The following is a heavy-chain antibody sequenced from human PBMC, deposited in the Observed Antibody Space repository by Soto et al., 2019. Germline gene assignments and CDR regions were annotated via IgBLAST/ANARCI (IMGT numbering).Heavy chain of an antibody. V-gene: IGHV3-20*01. CDR2: INWNGGST. J-gene: IGHJ3*02. D-gene: IGHD4-17*01. Sequence: GESLKISCAASGFTFDDYGMSWVRQAPGKGLEWVSGINWNGGSTGYADSVKGRFTISRDNAKNSLYLQMNSLRAEDTALYRCARAPNAGKWYGDYGAFDIWGQGTMVTVSS. CDR1: GFTFDDYG. CDR3: ARAPNAGKWYGDYGAFDI.